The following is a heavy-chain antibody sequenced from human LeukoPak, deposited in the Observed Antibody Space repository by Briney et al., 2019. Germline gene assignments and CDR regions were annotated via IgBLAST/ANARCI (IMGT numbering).Heavy chain of an antibody. CDR2: IYYSGST. CDR3: AREPHSMKYYYGSGSLAGILDV. CDR1: GGSISSYY. Sequence: SETLSLTCTVSGGSISSYYWSWIRQPPGKGLVWIGYIYYSGSTNYNPSLKSRVTISVDTSKNQFSLKLSSVTAADTAVYYCAREPHSMKYYYGSGSLAGILDVWGKGTTVTVSS. V-gene: IGHV4-59*01. J-gene: IGHJ6*04. D-gene: IGHD3-10*01.